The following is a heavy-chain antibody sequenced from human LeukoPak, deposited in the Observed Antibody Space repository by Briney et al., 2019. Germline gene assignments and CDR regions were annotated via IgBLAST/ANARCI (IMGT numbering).Heavy chain of an antibody. Sequence: SETLSLTCTVSGYSISSGYYWGWIRQPPGKGLEWIGSIYHSGSTYYNPSLKSRVTISVDTSKNQFSLKLSSVTAADTAVYYCARDRYDYVWGSYRAYYYMDVWGKGTTVTVSS. J-gene: IGHJ6*03. D-gene: IGHD3-16*02. CDR2: IYHSGST. CDR3: ARDRYDYVWGSYRAYYYMDV. V-gene: IGHV4-38-2*02. CDR1: GYSISSGYY.